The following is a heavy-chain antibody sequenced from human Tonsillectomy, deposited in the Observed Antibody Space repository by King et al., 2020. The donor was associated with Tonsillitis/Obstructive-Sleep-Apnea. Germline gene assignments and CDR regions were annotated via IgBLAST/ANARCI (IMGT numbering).Heavy chain of an antibody. CDR1: GYSFTSYW. Sequence: DVQLVESGAEVKKPGESLRISCKGSGYSFTSYWISWVRQIPGKGLEWMGRVDPSDSYTNYIPSFQGPGTISVDKAISTAYLQWCSLKASDTAMHYCARRQYYYDSSGQGYYYYYYMDVWGKGTTVTVSS. J-gene: IGHJ6*03. D-gene: IGHD3-22*01. V-gene: IGHV5-10-1*01. CDR3: ARRQYYYDSSGQGYYYYYYMDV. CDR2: VDPSDSYT.